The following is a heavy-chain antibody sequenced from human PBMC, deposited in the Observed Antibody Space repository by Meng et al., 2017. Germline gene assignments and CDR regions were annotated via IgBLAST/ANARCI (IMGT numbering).Heavy chain of an antibody. Sequence: QGRPVQPWAEVKKPGSSVKVSCKASGGTFSSYAISWVRQAPGQGLEWMGGIIPIFATANYAQKFQGRVTITADESTSTAYMELSSLRSEDTAVYYCAKEVDNWFDPWGQGTLVTVSS. D-gene: IGHD2-15*01. CDR3: AKEVDNWFDP. V-gene: IGHV1-69*01. CDR1: GGTFSSYA. CDR2: IIPIFATA. J-gene: IGHJ5*02.